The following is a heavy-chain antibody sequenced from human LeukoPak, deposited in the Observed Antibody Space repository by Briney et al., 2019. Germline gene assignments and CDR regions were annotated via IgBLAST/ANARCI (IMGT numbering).Heavy chain of an antibody. CDR3: VRTRRLVIDY. D-gene: IGHD1-26*01. CDR1: GGSLRSDDYY. CDR2: IYYSGST. Sequence: SQTLSLTCTVSGGSLRSDDYYWNWIRQPPGKGLEWIGYIYYSGSTYYNPSLKSRITMSVDTSKNQFSLKLSSVTAADTAVYYCVRTRRLVIDYWGQGTLVTVSS. J-gene: IGHJ4*02. V-gene: IGHV4-30-4*08.